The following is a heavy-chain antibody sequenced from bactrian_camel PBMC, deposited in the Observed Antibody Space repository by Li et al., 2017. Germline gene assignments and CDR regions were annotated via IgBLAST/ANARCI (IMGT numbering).Heavy chain of an antibody. CDR1: GVSVTNHC. CDR3: AADWGLRCPDEYNY. Sequence: VQLVESGGGSVQAGGSLRLSCAASGVSVTNHCLGWFRQVPGKEREGVAGMDTEGRTRYSGSVEGRFTISRDQAKDTLYLQMGSLKPEDTAMYYCAADWGLRCPDEYNYWGQGTQVTVS. D-gene: IGHD5*01. CDR2: MDTEGRT. V-gene: IGHV3S53*01. J-gene: IGHJ4*01.